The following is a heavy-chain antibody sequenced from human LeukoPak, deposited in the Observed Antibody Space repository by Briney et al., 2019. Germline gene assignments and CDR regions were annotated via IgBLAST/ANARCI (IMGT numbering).Heavy chain of an antibody. V-gene: IGHV4-59*08. D-gene: IGHD3-9*01. CDR1: GGSIRSYY. CDR3: ARHSNDWYPDY. J-gene: IGHJ4*02. Sequence: SETLSLTCTVSGGSIRSYYWSWIRQPPGKGLEWIGYIHYSGSTNYNPSLKSRVTISVDTSKNQFSLKLTSVTAADTAVYYCARHSNDWYPDYWGQGTLVTVSS. CDR2: IHYSGST.